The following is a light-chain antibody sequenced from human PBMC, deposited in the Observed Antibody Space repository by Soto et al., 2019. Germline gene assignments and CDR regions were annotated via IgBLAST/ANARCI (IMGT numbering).Light chain of an antibody. V-gene: IGKV3-20*01. CDR3: QQYGSSPQT. CDR1: QSVSSGF. CDR2: GAS. J-gene: IGKJ1*01. Sequence: ESVLTQSPGTRSVSPGEGATLSCRASQSVSSGFLAWYQQKPGQAPRLLIYGASSRATGIPDRFSGSGSGTDFTLTISRLEPEDFAVYYCQQYGSSPQTFGQGSKVDIK.